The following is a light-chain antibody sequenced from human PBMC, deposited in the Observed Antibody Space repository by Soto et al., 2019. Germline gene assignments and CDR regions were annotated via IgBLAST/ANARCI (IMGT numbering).Light chain of an antibody. CDR1: QTISSW. CDR2: DAS. V-gene: IGKV1-5*01. Sequence: DIQMTQSPSTLSVSVGDRVTITCRASQTISSWLAWYQQKPGKAPNLLIYDASSLESGVPSRFRGSGYGTDLTLTISCMKSEDFATYYCQQYYSYTITFGHGTRLEIK. J-gene: IGKJ5*01. CDR3: QQYYSYTIT.